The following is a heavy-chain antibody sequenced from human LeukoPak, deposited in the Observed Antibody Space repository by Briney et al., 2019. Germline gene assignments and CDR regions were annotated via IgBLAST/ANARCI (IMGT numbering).Heavy chain of an antibody. J-gene: IGHJ4*02. CDR1: GFTFSSYG. CDR3: ARRYDTAIDY. D-gene: IGHD5-18*01. V-gene: IGHV3-30*02. Sequence: GGSLRLSCAASGFTFSSYGMHWVRQAPGKGLEWVAFIRYDGSNKYYADPVKGRFTISRDNSKNTLYLQMNSLRAEDTAVYYCARRYDTAIDYWGQGTLVTVSS. CDR2: IRYDGSNK.